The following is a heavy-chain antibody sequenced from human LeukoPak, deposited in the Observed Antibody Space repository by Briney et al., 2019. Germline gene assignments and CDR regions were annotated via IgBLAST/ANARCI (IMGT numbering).Heavy chain of an antibody. J-gene: IGHJ5*02. V-gene: IGHV1-24*01. CDR1: GYTLTELS. Sequence: ASVKVSCKVSGYTLTELSMHWMRQAPGKGLEWMGGFDPEDGETIYAQKFQGRVTMTEDTSTDTAYMELSSLRSEDTAVYYCATATVPAAIIGVFEWVVWFDPWGQGTLVTVSS. CDR3: ATATVPAAIIGVFEWVVWFDP. D-gene: IGHD2-2*02. CDR2: FDPEDGET.